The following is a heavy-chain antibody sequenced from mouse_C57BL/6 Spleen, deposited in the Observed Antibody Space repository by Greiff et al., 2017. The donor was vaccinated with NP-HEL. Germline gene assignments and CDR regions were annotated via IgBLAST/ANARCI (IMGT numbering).Heavy chain of an antibody. CDR1: GFTFSDYG. Sequence: DVHLVESGGGLVKPGGSLKLSCAASGFTFSDYGMHWVRQAPEKGLEWVAYISSGSSTIYYADTVKGRFTISRDNAKNTRFLQMTSLRSEDTAMYYCARDDYDGYYAMDYWGQGTSVTVSS. CDR2: ISSGSSTI. J-gene: IGHJ4*01. CDR3: ARDDYDGYYAMDY. D-gene: IGHD2-4*01. V-gene: IGHV5-17*01.